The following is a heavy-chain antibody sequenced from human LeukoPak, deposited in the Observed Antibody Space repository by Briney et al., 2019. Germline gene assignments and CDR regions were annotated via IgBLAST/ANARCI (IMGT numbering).Heavy chain of an antibody. V-gene: IGHV3-30*04. D-gene: IGHD2-2*03. J-gene: IGHJ3*01. CDR1: GLTFSSSA. CDR2: ISDDGNDK. CDR3: ATMDDLEAFAD. Sequence: GKSLRLSCAASGLTFSSSAMHWVRQASDKGLEWVSTISDDGNDKYYTDSVKGRFTISRDNSRNTLYLQMTNLRSEDTAIYYCATMDDLEAFADWGQGTMVTVSS.